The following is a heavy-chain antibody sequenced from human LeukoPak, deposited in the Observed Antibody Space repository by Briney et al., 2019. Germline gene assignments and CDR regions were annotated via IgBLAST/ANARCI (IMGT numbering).Heavy chain of an antibody. CDR2: ISFDGSNK. J-gene: IGHJ4*02. CDR1: GFSFSNYA. CDR3: ARSGYGDDY. D-gene: IGHD4-17*01. Sequence: GGSLRLSCAASGFSFSNYAMHWVRQTPGKGLEWVSVISFDGSNKYYADSVKGRFTISRDHSTNTLYLEMNSLRAEDTAVYYCARSGYGDDYWGQGTLVTVSS. V-gene: IGHV3-30*04.